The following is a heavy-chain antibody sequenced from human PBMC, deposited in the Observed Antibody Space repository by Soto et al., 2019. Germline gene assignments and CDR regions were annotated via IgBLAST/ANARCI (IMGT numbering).Heavy chain of an antibody. CDR1: GDTLSNYA. CDR2: IIPIYGTA. Sequence: SVKVSCKASGDTLSNYAINWVRQAPGQGLEWMGGIIPIYGTANYAQKFQGRVTITADESTSTAYMELSSLRSEDTAVYYCARFVEGYFQHWGQGTLVTVSS. CDR3: ARFVEGYFQH. V-gene: IGHV1-69*13. D-gene: IGHD3-10*01. J-gene: IGHJ1*01.